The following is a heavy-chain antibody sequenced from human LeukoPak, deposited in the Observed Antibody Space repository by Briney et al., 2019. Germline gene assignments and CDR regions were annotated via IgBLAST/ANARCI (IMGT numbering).Heavy chain of an antibody. Sequence: ASVKPSCKASGYTFTSYYMHWVRQAPGQGLEWMGWISAYNGNTNYAQKLQGTVTMTTDTSTSTAYMELRSLRSDDTAVYYCARPTYGDSGWFDPWGQGTLVTVSS. D-gene: IGHD4-17*01. J-gene: IGHJ5*02. V-gene: IGHV1-18*04. CDR1: GYTFTSYY. CDR3: ARPTYGDSGWFDP. CDR2: ISAYNGNT.